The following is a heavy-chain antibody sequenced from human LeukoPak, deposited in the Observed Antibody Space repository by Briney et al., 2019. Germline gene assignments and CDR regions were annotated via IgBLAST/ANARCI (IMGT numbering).Heavy chain of an antibody. CDR1: GGSISSDY. D-gene: IGHD7-27*01. CDR2: IYYSGTT. V-gene: IGHV4-59*01. J-gene: IGHJ4*02. Sequence: SETLSLTCTVSGGSISSDYWSWIRQSPGKGLEWIGYIYYSGTTSYNPPLKSRVTISLDMSKNQFSLKLSSVTAADTAVYYCARGANWGSPDYWGQGILVTVSS. CDR3: ARGANWGSPDY.